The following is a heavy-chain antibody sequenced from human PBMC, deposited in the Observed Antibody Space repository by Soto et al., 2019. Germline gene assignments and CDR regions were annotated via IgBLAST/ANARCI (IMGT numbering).Heavy chain of an antibody. J-gene: IGHJ4*02. CDR1: GYTFNSYV. CDR3: ARDNVGGDLHKGELEY. V-gene: IGHV1-3*01. CDR2: INAGNGKT. Sequence: QVQLVQSGAEVKKPGASVKVSCKASGYTFNSYVLHWVRQAPGQRLEWMGWINAGNGKTKYSQKLQGRLTFARDTSASKAYMELSSLRSEDTAVYYCARDNVGGDLHKGELEYWGQGTLVTVSS. D-gene: IGHD3-10*01.